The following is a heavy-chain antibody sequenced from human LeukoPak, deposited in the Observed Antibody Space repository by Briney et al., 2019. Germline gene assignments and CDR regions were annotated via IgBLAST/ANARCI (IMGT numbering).Heavy chain of an antibody. CDR1: GFTFDNYA. CDR3: VRYSGDADY. D-gene: IGHD5-12*01. Sequence: GGSLRLSCTASGFTFDNYAMSWFRQAPGKGLEWVGFIRSKIYGGTTEYAASVKGRFTISRDDSKSIAYLQMTSLKSEDTAVYYCVRYSGDADYWGQGTQVTVSS. J-gene: IGHJ4*02. V-gene: IGHV3-49*03. CDR2: IRSKIYGGTT.